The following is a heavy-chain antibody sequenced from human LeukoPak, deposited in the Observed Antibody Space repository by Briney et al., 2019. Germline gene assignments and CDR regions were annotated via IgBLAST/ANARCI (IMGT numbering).Heavy chain of an antibody. CDR1: GFTFSSYA. J-gene: IGHJ5*02. D-gene: IGHD2-2*01. CDR2: ISYDGSNK. Sequence: GGSLRLSCAASGFTFSSYAMHWVRQAPGKGLEWVAVISYDGSNKYYADSVKGRFTISRDNSKNTPYLQMNSLRAEDTAVYYCARTPAAMFVQNWFDPWGQGTLVTVSS. CDR3: ARTPAAMFVQNWFDP. V-gene: IGHV3-30*04.